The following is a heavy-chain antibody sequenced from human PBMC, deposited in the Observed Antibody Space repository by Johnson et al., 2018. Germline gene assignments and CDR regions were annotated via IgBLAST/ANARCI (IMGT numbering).Heavy chain of an antibody. CDR3: ARGRKKQVVGWFDP. V-gene: IGHV3-30*03. J-gene: IGHJ5*02. Sequence: QVQLGQAGGGAVQAGRSLRLSCVGSGFTFSNYGLHWVRQPPGKGLEWVAVISFDETIEQYVDSVKGRFTISKDDSKKTLKLEMTSRRTEDTGVYYCARGRKKQVVGWFDPWGQGTLVPVSS. D-gene: IGHD1/OR15-1a*01. CDR2: ISFDETIE. CDR1: GFTFSNYG.